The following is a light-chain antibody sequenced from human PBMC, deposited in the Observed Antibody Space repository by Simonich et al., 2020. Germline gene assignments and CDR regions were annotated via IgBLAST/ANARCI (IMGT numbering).Light chain of an antibody. J-gene: IGLJ2*01. Sequence: NFMLTQPHSVSESPGKTVTISCTRSSGSIASNYVQWYQQRPGRSPTTVIYEDNHRPAGVPDRFSGSIDSSSNSASLTISGLKTEDEADYYCQSYDSSNQVFGGGTKLTVL. CDR3: QSYDSSNQV. V-gene: IGLV6-57*01. CDR2: EDN. CDR1: SGSIASNY.